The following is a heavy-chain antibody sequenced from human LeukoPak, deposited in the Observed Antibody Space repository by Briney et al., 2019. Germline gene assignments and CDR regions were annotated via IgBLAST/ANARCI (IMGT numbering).Heavy chain of an antibody. CDR2: TYYSGST. D-gene: IGHD2/OR15-2a*01. V-gene: IGHV4-59*01. CDR1: GGSISSYY. J-gene: IGHJ4*02. Sequence: PSETLSLTCTVSGGSISSYYWSWIRQPPGKGLEWIGYTYYSGSTNYNPSLKSRVTISVDTSKNQFSLKLSSVTAADTAVYYCARNSRGGFDHWGQGTLVTVSS. CDR3: ARNSRGGFDH.